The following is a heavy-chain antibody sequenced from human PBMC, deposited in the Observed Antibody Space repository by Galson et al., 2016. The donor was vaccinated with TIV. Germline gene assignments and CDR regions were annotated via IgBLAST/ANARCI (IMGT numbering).Heavy chain of an antibody. D-gene: IGHD5-12*01. Sequence: SLRLSCAASGFSFSAHPMAWVRQAPGKGLEWISGISVSGGDTFKAESLGGRFTISRDNSKGLLFQQMDSLRPEDTAVYECARDRGRPNHYFDLWGRGTLVTVSS. J-gene: IGHJ2*01. CDR3: ARDRGRPNHYFDL. CDR1: GFSFSAHP. CDR2: ISVSGGDT. V-gene: IGHV3-23*01.